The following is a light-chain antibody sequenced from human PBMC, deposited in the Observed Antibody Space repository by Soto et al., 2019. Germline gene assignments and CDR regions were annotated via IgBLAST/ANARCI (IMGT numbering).Light chain of an antibody. V-gene: IGKV3-15*01. CDR3: QQRNVWPPIT. CDR1: QSVDTN. Sequence: EVVMTQSPATLSVSPGDRATLSCRASQSVDTNVAWYQQKPGQAPRLLVHSASTRATGIPARFTGIGSGTDFTLTISGLQSDDFAVYYCQQRNVWPPITFGQGTRLEIK. CDR2: SAS. J-gene: IGKJ5*01.